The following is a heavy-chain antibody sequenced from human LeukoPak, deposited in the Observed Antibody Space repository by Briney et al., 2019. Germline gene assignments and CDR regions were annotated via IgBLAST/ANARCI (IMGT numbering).Heavy chain of an antibody. Sequence: AGGPLRLSCAASGFTFSSYAMHWVRQAPGKGLEWVAVISYDVINKYYGDSVRGRFTISRDNSKKTLYLQMNSLRAEDTAVYYCARDQHIVVVTTMENIWGQGTMVTVSS. J-gene: IGHJ3*02. D-gene: IGHD2-21*02. CDR2: ISYDVINK. CDR1: GFTFSSYA. V-gene: IGHV3-30-3*01. CDR3: ARDQHIVVVTTMENI.